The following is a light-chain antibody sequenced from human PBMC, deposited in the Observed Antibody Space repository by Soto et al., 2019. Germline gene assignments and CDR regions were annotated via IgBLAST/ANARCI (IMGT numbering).Light chain of an antibody. V-gene: IGKV3-15*01. CDR1: QSVSRN. Sequence: EVVMTQSPATLSVSPGERATLSCRASQSVSRNLAWYQQRPGRAPRLLIYDASTRATNIPTRFSGSGSGTECTLTISSLQSEDFAVYSCQQYNHWPLYTFGQGTKLEIK. J-gene: IGKJ2*01. CDR3: QQYNHWPLYT. CDR2: DAS.